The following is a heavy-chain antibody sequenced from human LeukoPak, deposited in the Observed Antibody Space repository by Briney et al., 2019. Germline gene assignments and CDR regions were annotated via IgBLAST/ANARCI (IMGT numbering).Heavy chain of an antibody. Sequence: GGSLRLSCAASGFTFSNAWMSWVRQAPGKGLEWVGRIKSKTDGGTTDYAAPVKGRFTISRDDSKNTLYLQMNSLRTEDTALYYCAKGTSDAGYAPFDCWGQGTLVTVSS. CDR3: AKGTSDAGYAPFDC. J-gene: IGHJ4*02. D-gene: IGHD3-9*01. V-gene: IGHV3-15*05. CDR1: GFTFSNAW. CDR2: IKSKTDGGTT.